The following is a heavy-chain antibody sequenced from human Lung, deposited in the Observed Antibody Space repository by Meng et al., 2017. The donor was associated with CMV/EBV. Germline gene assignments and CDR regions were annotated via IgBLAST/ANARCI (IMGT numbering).Heavy chain of an antibody. CDR1: GFTFSSYE. Sequence: SCAASGFTFSSYEMNWVRQAPGKGLEWVSYISSSGSTIYYADSVKGRFTISRDNAKNSLYLQMNSLRAEDTAVYYCARDLSGYSGYGGGGDYLGQGXLVTVSS. V-gene: IGHV3-48*03. D-gene: IGHD5-12*01. CDR3: ARDLSGYSGYGGGGDY. CDR2: ISSSGSTI. J-gene: IGHJ4*02.